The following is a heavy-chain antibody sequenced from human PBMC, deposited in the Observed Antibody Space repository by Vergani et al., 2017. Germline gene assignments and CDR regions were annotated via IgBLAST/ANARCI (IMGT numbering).Heavy chain of an antibody. J-gene: IGHJ4*02. CDR1: GFIFSSCW. CDR3: AKEGGGYCSGGTCYPEY. CDR2: IKSDGSIT. D-gene: IGHD2-15*01. V-gene: IGHV3-74*01. Sequence: EVQLVESGGGLVQPGGSLRLSCAASGFIFSSCWMHWFRQAPGKGPVLVSRIKSDGSITNYADFVRGRFTISRDNSKNTLYLQMKSLRPEDTAVYYCAKEGGGYCSGGTCYPEYWGQGTLVIVSS.